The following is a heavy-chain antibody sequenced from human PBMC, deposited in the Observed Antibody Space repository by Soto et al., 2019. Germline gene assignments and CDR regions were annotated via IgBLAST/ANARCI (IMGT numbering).Heavy chain of an antibody. J-gene: IGHJ4*02. CDR2: GYSSGGT. CDR3: VRAVEAATRHTDFDS. V-gene: IGHV4-39*01. D-gene: IGHD2-15*01. CDR1: GGSIDNSHSF. Sequence: KASETLSLTCDVSGGSIDNSHSFWGWVRQPPGRGLEFLGSGYSSGGTYYNPSRKSRVTVSVDTSKNQVSLRVRSVIVAETAMYYCVRAVEAATRHTDFDSWGQGIVVTVSS.